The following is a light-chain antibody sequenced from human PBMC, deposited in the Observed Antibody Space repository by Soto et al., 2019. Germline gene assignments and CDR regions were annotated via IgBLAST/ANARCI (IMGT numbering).Light chain of an antibody. CDR2: DAY. CDR3: QQRHMWPIA. V-gene: IGKV3-11*01. CDR1: QSFRGL. Sequence: EFGLTHSPVNLSFSPGERATLSCRASQSFRGLLAWYQQKPGQAPRLLIYDAYNRATGIPPRFSGSGSGTDFTLTISSLEPEDSAVYYCQQRHMWPIAFGHATDWRI. J-gene: IGKJ5*01.